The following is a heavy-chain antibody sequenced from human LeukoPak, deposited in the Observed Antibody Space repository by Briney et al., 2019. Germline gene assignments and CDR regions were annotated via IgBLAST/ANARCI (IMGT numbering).Heavy chain of an antibody. J-gene: IGHJ5*02. CDR2: IKQDGSEK. CDR1: GFTFSIYW. V-gene: IGHV3-7*03. Sequence: GGSLRLSCAASGFTFSIYWMSWVRQAPGKGLEWVANIKQDGSEKNYVDSVKGRFTISRDNAKNSLYLQMDSLRAEDTAVYYCTREGYYGSDANWFDPWGQGTLVTVSS. CDR3: TREGYYGSDANWFDP. D-gene: IGHD3-10*01.